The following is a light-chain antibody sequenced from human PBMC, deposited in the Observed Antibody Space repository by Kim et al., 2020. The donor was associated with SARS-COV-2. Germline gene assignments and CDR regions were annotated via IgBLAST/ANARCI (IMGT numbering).Light chain of an antibody. CDR2: GKN. CDR3: NSRDSGGIHWV. V-gene: IGLV3-19*01. CDR1: SRRTYY. J-gene: IGLJ3*02. Sequence: AVGQTVGVTCQGDSRRTYYASWYQQKPGQAPVVFIFGKNKRPSGIPDRFSGSSSGNTASLTITGAQADDEADYYCNSRDSGGIHWVFGGGTQLTVL.